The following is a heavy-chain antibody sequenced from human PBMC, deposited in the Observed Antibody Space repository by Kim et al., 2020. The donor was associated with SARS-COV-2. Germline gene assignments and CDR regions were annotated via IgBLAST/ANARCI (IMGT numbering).Heavy chain of an antibody. CDR3: ARDLTPIHSTYAMDV. V-gene: IGHV1-46*01. D-gene: IGHD2-21*02. Sequence: ASVKVSCKASGYTFTSYSIHWVRQAPGQGLEWMGFINPSGGSTSHAQKFQGRVIMTRDTSTSTVYMELSSLRSEDTALYYCARDLTPIHSTYAMDVWGQGTTVTVSS. CDR2: INPSGGST. CDR1: GYTFTSYS. J-gene: IGHJ6*02.